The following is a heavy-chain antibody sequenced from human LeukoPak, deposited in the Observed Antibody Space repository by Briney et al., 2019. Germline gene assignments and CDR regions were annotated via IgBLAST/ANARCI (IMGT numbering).Heavy chain of an antibody. CDR1: GGSISSGSYY. J-gene: IGHJ4*02. CDR3: ARPFRRGMFAY. D-gene: IGHD3-16*01. CDR2: IYTSGST. V-gene: IGHV4-61*02. Sequence: SETLSLTCTLSGGSISSGSYYWSWVRQPAEKGLDWIGRIYTSGSTNYNRSLKSRVTISVDTSKNQFSLKLSSVTAADTAVYYCARPFRRGMFAYWGQETLVTVSS.